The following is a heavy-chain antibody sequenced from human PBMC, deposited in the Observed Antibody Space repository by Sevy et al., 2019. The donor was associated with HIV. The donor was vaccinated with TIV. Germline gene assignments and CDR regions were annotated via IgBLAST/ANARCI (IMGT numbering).Heavy chain of an antibody. J-gene: IGHJ6*03. Sequence: GGSLRLSCAASGFTFSGSAMVWVRQASGEGLEWVGHVRSRANSYATAYGASVKGRFTISREDSKNTAYLQMNSLKTEDTALYFCTRRYYDSSGPQYYYMDVWGKGTTVTVSS. D-gene: IGHD3-22*01. CDR1: GFTFSGSA. CDR3: TRRYYDSSGPQYYYMDV. V-gene: IGHV3-73*01. CDR2: VRSRANSYAT.